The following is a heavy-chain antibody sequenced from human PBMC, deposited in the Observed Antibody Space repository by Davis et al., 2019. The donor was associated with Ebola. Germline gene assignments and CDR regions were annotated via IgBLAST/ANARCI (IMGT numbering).Heavy chain of an antibody. J-gene: IGHJ6*02. CDR3: ARDASGSNYYYYGMDV. Sequence: ASVNVSCKASGYTFSNYGISWVRQAPGQGLEWMGWISGYNGNTNYAQNLQGRVTMTTDTSTSTAYMELRSLRSDDTAVYYCARDASGSNYYYYGMDVWGQGTTVTVSS. CDR2: ISGYNGNT. D-gene: IGHD6-19*01. CDR1: GYTFSNYG. V-gene: IGHV1-18*04.